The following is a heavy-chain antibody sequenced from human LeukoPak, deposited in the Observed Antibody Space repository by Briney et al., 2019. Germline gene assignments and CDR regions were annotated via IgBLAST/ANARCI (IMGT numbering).Heavy chain of an antibody. CDR3: ARDTPRYSSGWYGNWFDP. D-gene: IGHD6-19*01. CDR1: GGSISSGSYY. CDR2: IYTSGST. V-gene: IGHV4-61*02. Sequence: PSETLSLTCTVSGGSISSGSYYWSWIRQPAGKGLEWIGRIYTSGSTNYNPSLKSRVTISVDTSKNQFSLKLSSVTAADTAVYYCARDTPRYSSGWYGNWFDPWGQGTLVTVSS. J-gene: IGHJ5*02.